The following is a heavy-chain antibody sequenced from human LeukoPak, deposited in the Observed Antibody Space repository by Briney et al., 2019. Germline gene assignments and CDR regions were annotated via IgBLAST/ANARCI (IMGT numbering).Heavy chain of an antibody. CDR1: GYTFPSYY. J-gene: IGHJ4*02. CDR3: ARALVPPYYYGSGELGY. Sequence: GASVKVSCKASGYTFPSYYMHWVRRAPGQGLEWMGIINPIGGSTSYAQKFQGRVTMTRDTSTSTVYMELSSLRSEDTAVYYCARALVPPYYYGSGELGYWGQGTLVTVSS. D-gene: IGHD3-10*01. CDR2: INPIGGST. V-gene: IGHV1-46*01.